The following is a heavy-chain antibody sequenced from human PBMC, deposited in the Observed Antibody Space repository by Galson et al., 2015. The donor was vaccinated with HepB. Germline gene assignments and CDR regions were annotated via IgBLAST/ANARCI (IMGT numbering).Heavy chain of an antibody. D-gene: IGHD2-21*02. Sequence: SLRLSCATFGFAFSRYATGWVRQAPGKGLEWVSGMSGTGGTTFYSDSVKGRFTISRDNSKNTLYLQMNSLRVEDTAVYYCAKVAVVVTTIPYYCDYWGQGTQVTVSS. CDR3: AKVAVVVTTIPYYCDY. CDR2: MSGTGGTT. V-gene: IGHV3-23*01. CDR1: GFAFSRYA. J-gene: IGHJ4*02.